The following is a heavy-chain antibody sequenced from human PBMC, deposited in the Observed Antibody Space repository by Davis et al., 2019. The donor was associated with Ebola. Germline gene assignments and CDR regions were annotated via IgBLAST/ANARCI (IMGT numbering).Heavy chain of an antibody. CDR3: AGRGGWSGAFLDH. CDR2: IYPGDSDT. J-gene: IGHJ4*02. CDR1: GYTFTTYW. D-gene: IGHD3-3*02. V-gene: IGHV5-51*01. Sequence: PGGSLRLSCKGSGYTFTTYWIGWVRQMPGKGLEWMGIIYPGDSDTRYSPSFQGQVTISADKSISTAYLQWSSLKASDTAMYYWAGRGGWSGAFLDHWGQGTLVTVSS.